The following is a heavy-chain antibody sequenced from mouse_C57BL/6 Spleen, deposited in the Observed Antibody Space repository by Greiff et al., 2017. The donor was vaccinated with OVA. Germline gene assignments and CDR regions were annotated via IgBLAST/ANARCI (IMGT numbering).Heavy chain of an antibody. D-gene: IGHD2-13*01. CDR2: ISSGDSDT. Sequence: EVKLVESGGDLVKPGGSLKLSCAASGFTFSSYGMYWVSQTPDKGLEWVATISSGDSDTYYPDSVTGRFTISTDNAKNTLYLHISSLKSEDTAMYYCASRNGDGDDDWGQGTTLTASS. J-gene: IGHJ2*01. V-gene: IGHV5-6*02. CDR3: ASRNGDGDDD. CDR1: GFTFSSYG.